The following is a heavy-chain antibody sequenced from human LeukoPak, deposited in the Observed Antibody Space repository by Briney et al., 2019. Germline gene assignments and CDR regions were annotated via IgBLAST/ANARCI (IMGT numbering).Heavy chain of an antibody. Sequence: PGGSLRLSCEASGFTFSNYGMHWVRQAPGKGLEWVAVIWYDGSNKYYADSVKGRFTISRDNSKNTLYLQMNSLRAEDTAVYYCVRVAAAGNLNNWFDPWGQGTLVTVSS. CDR3: VRVAAAGNLNNWFDP. V-gene: IGHV3-33*01. J-gene: IGHJ5*02. D-gene: IGHD6-25*01. CDR2: IWYDGSNK. CDR1: GFTFSNYG.